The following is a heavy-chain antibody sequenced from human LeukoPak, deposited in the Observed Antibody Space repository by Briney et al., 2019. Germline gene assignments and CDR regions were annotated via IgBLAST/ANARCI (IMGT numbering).Heavy chain of an antibody. CDR1: GFIVSDDY. Sequence: GGSLRLSCAASGFIVSDDYISWVRQTPGKGLEWVSVIYSGGATFYADSAKGRFTISRDNSKNTVHLQMNGLRAEDTAVYYCASGGKYCTGGACYGDWGQGTLVTVSS. J-gene: IGHJ4*02. D-gene: IGHD2-8*02. V-gene: IGHV3-53*01. CDR2: IYSGGAT. CDR3: ASGGKYCTGGACYGD.